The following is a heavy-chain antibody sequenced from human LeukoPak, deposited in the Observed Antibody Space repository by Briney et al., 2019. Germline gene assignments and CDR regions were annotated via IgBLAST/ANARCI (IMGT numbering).Heavy chain of an antibody. CDR2: TYPGDSDT. CDR3: AGRGYCGGDCYSDY. J-gene: IGHJ4*02. CDR1: GYSFTNYW. D-gene: IGHD2-21*01. V-gene: IGHV5-51*01. Sequence: GESLKISCKGSGYSFTNYWIGWVRQMPGKGLEWMGITYPGDSDTRYSPSFQGQVTISADKSISTAFPQWSSLKASDTAMYYCAGRGYCGGDCYSDYWGQGTLVTVSS.